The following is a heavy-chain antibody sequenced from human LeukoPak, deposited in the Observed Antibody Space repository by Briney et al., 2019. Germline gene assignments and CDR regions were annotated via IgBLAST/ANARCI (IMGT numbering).Heavy chain of an antibody. CDR1: GFSFSIYR. D-gene: IGHD5-24*01. CDR3: DGYPVFDL. Sequence: GGSLRLSCAASGFSFSIYRMNWVRQAPGKGPEWIAYIHLSGAPIHYAEPVKGRFSISRDNVNNALYLQMDNLRVEDTGVYYTDGYPVFDLWGQGTLVTVSS. J-gene: IGHJ4*03. V-gene: IGHV3-48*03. CDR2: IHLSGAPI.